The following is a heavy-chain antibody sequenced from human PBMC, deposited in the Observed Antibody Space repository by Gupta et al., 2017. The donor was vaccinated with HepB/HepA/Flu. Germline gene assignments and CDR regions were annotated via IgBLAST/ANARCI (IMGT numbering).Heavy chain of an antibody. Sequence: QVQLVQSGAEAKKPGSSVTVSCKASVGTFSSYAMSWVRQAPGQGLEWMGRIIPILGIANYAQKFQGRVTITADKSTSTAYMELSSLRSEDTAVYYCARDMGNVLLPAAISYYYGMDVWGQGTTVTVSS. CDR1: VGTFSSYA. V-gene: IGHV1-69*04. J-gene: IGHJ6*02. CDR2: IIPILGIA. D-gene: IGHD2-2*01. CDR3: ARDMGNVLLPAAISYYYGMDV.